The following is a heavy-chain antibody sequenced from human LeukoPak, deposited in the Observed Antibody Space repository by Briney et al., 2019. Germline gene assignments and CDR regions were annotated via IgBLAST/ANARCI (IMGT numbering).Heavy chain of an antibody. J-gene: IGHJ4*02. Sequence: PSETLSLTCTVSGGSISSGDYYWSWIRQPPGKGLEWIGYIYYSGSTNYNPSLKSRVTMSVDTSKNQFSLKLSSVTAADTAVYYCAREYYDFWSGSGPPWSPFDYWGQGTLVTVSS. CDR2: IYYSGST. CDR3: AREYYDFWSGSGPPWSPFDY. CDR1: GGSISSGDYY. V-gene: IGHV4-61*08. D-gene: IGHD3-3*01.